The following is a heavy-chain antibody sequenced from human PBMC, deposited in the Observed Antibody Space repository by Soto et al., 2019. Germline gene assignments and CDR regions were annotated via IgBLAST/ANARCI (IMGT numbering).Heavy chain of an antibody. CDR1: GFTFDDYA. CDR3: AKDIGCSGGSCYSYYYGMDV. CDR2: ISWDGGST. Sequence: PGGSLRLSCAASGFTFDDYAMHWVRQAPGQGLEWVSLISWDGGSTYYADSVKGRFTISRDNSKNSLYLQMNSLRAEDTALYYCAKDIGCSGGSCYSYYYGMDVWGQGTTVTVSS. J-gene: IGHJ6*02. D-gene: IGHD2-15*01. V-gene: IGHV3-43D*04.